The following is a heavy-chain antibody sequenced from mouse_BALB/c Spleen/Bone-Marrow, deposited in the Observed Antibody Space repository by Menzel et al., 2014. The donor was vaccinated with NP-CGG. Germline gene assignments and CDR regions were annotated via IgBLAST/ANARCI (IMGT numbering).Heavy chain of an antibody. CDR2: IRLKSNNYAT. CDR1: GFTFSNYW. Sequence: EVKLVESGGGLVQPGGSMKLSCVASGFTFSNYWVNWVRQSPEKGLEWVAEIRLKSNNYATHYAESVKGRFTISRDDSKSSVYLQMNNLRAEDTGIYYCTRHYYGSSFDYWGQGTTLTVSS. V-gene: IGHV6-6*02. D-gene: IGHD1-1*01. CDR3: TRHYYGSSFDY. J-gene: IGHJ2*01.